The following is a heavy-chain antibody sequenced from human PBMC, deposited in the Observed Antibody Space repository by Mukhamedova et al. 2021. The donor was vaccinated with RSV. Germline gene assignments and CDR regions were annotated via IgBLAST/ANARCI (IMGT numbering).Heavy chain of an antibody. CDR2: IYSSGTT. CDR3: ARVGGDGSGRYLEAFDY. Sequence: IRQPAGKGLEWIGRIYSSGTTNYNPSLKSRVTMSVDTSKNQFSLKLNSVTAADTAVYYCARVGGDGSGRYLEAFDYWGQGTLVNV. V-gene: IGHV4-4*07. D-gene: IGHD3-10*01. J-gene: IGHJ4*02.